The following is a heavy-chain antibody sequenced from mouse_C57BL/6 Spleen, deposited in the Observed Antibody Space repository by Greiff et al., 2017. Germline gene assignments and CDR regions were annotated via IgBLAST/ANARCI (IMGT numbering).Heavy chain of an antibody. CDR1: GYTFTSYW. CDR2: IYPGNSDT. Sequence: VQLQQSGTVLARPGASVKMSCKTSGYTFTSYWMHWVKQRPGQGLEWIGAIYPGNSDTSYNQKFKSKAKLTAVTSASTAYMELSSLTNEDSAVYYCTRPWDVSDYWGQGTTLTVSS. D-gene: IGHD4-1*01. CDR3: TRPWDVSDY. J-gene: IGHJ2*01. V-gene: IGHV1-5*01.